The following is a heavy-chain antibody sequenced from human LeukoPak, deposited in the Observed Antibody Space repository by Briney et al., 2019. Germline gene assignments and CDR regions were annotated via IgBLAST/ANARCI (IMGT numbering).Heavy chain of an antibody. J-gene: IGHJ4*02. Sequence: GGSLRLSCAASGFTFSDYYMSWIRQAPGKGLEWVSYISSSGSTIYYADSVKGRFTISRDNAKNSLYLQMNSLRAEDTAVYYCARDGFPEDGYNLVGARYYFDYWGQGTLVTVSS. V-gene: IGHV3-11*04. D-gene: IGHD5-24*01. CDR1: GFTFSDYY. CDR2: ISSSGSTI. CDR3: ARDGFPEDGYNLVGARYYFDY.